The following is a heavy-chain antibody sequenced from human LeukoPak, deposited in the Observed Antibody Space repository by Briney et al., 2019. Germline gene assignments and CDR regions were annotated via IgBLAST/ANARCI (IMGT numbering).Heavy chain of an antibody. CDR1: GFTFSSYG. V-gene: IGHV3-23*01. CDR2: ISGSGGST. J-gene: IGHJ5*02. Sequence: GTSLRLSCTASGFTFSSYGMHWVRQAPGKGLEWVSAISGSGGSTYYADSVKGRFTISRDNSKNTLYLQMNSLRAEDTAVYYCAKACVSSCSVNWFDPWGQGTLVTVSS. D-gene: IGHD2-2*01. CDR3: AKACVSSCSVNWFDP.